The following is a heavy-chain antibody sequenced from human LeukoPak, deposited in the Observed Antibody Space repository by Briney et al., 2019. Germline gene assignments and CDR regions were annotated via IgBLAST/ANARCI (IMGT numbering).Heavy chain of an antibody. CDR1: GFTFSNYA. Sequence: PGGSLRLSCAASGFTFSNYAMNWVRQAPGKGLEWVSAISDSGSTYYADSVKGRFTISRDNSKNTLYLQMNSLRAEDTAVYYCAKDSQRAMRYSGFDYWGQGTLVTVSS. D-gene: IGHD1-26*01. CDR3: AKDSQRAMRYSGFDY. CDR2: ISDSGST. V-gene: IGHV3-23*01. J-gene: IGHJ4*02.